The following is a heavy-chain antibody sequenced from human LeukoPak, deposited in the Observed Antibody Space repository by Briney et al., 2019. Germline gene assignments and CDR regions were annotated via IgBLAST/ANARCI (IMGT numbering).Heavy chain of an antibody. CDR3: AKGRYYGMDV. Sequence: ASVNVSYKYSGYTFNIYYMHWVRQAPGPGREWMGIIERNGGSTSYAQEFQGRVTMTRDTSTSTGYMELSSLRSEDTAVYSWAKGRYYGMDVWGQGSTVTVSS. CDR1: GYTFNIYY. CDR2: IERNGGST. J-gene: IGHJ6*01. D-gene: IGHD1-14*01. V-gene: IGHV1-46*02.